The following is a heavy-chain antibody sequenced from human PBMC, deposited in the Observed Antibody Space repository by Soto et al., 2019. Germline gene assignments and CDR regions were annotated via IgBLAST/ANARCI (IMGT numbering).Heavy chain of an antibody. D-gene: IGHD3-10*01. J-gene: IGHJ6*02. Sequence: ASVKVSCKASGYTFTSYGISWVRQAPGQGLEWMGWISAYNGNTNYAQKLQGRVTMPTDTSTSTAYMELRSLRSDDTAVYYCARDSLGASGSYYKWGYYYGMDVWGQGTTVTVSS. CDR2: ISAYNGNT. V-gene: IGHV1-18*01. CDR1: GYTFTSYG. CDR3: ARDSLGASGSYYKWGYYYGMDV.